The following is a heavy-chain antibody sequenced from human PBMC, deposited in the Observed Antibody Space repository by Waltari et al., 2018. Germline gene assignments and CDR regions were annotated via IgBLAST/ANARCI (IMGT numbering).Heavy chain of an antibody. CDR3: ARLFCLSSSCYRGWFDS. V-gene: IGHV1-8*01. Sequence: QVRLVQSGAEVKKPGASAKVSCEASGYTFIDYDINWVRQGTGQGLEWMGWMNPKSGKSGSAQKFQGRVTMTRNTSISTVYMELTSLASEDTAVYYCARLFCLSSSCYRGWFDSWGQGSLVTVSS. CDR1: GYTFIDYD. CDR2: MNPKSGKS. J-gene: IGHJ5*01. D-gene: IGHD2-2*02.